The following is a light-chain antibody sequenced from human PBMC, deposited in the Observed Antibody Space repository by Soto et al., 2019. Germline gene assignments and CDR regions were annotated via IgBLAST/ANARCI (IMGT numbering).Light chain of an antibody. Sequence: EIVMTQSTATLSVSPGERATLSCRASQTVNNNLAWYQQKPGQARRLPIYGASARATGIPARFIDSGSGTEFTLTISSLQSEDFAVYYCQQYNNWPLTFGGGTQVEIK. CDR1: QTVNNN. V-gene: IGKV3-15*01. J-gene: IGKJ4*01. CDR3: QQYNNWPLT. CDR2: GAS.